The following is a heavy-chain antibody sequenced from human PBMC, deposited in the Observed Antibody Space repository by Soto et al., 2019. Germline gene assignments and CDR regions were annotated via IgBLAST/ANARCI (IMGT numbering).Heavy chain of an antibody. Sequence: EVQLVESGGGLVKPGGSLRLSCAASGFTFSSYSMNWVRQAPGKGLEWVSSISSSSSYIYYADSVKGRFTISRDNAKNSLDLQMNSLRAEDTAVYYCARDHIVVVVAGLDYWGQGTLVTVSS. J-gene: IGHJ4*02. CDR3: ARDHIVVVVAGLDY. V-gene: IGHV3-21*01. CDR1: GFTFSSYS. CDR2: ISSSSSYI. D-gene: IGHD2-15*01.